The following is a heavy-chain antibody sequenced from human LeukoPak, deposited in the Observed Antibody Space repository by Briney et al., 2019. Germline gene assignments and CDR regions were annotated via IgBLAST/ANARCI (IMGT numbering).Heavy chain of an antibody. V-gene: IGHV3-7*04. Sequence: GGSLRLSCAASGFTVSDNCMSWVRQAPGKGLEWVANIKQDGSKKSYVDSVKGRFTISRDNAKNSLYLQMNSLRAEDTAIYYCTRVGYIDEGIDYWGQGTLVTVSS. CDR3: TRVGYIDEGIDY. CDR2: IKQDGSKK. J-gene: IGHJ4*02. D-gene: IGHD5-24*01. CDR1: GFTVSDNC.